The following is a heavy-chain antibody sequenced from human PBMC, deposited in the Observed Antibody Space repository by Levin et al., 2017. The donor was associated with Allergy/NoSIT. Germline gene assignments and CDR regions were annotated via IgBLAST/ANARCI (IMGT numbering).Heavy chain of an antibody. D-gene: IGHD4-11*01. CDR3: AHKPYMSLAYCDY. CDR2: IYWDDAK. V-gene: IGHV2-5*02. J-gene: IGHJ4*02. Sequence: GSGPTLVKPTQPLTLTCTFSGFSLSSTGVGVGWIRQPPGKALEWLAVIYWDDAKRYSPSLKSRLTVTKDTSKNQVVLTMTNRDTVDTATYVGAHKPYMSLAYCDYWGQGTLVTVSS. CDR1: GFSLSSTGVG.